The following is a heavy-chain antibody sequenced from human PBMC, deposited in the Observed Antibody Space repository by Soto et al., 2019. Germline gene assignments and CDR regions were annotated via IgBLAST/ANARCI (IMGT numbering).Heavy chain of an antibody. Sequence: EVQLVQSGAEVKKPGGSLKISCKGSGYSFTSYWIGWVRQMPGKGLEWVGIIHPGDSKTRYSPSFEGQVTISADKSINTAYLQWNSLKASDTAMYYCARATNHDCWGQGTLVTVSS. CDR1: GYSFTSYW. CDR2: IHPGDSKT. V-gene: IGHV5-51*03. CDR3: ARATNHDC. J-gene: IGHJ4*02.